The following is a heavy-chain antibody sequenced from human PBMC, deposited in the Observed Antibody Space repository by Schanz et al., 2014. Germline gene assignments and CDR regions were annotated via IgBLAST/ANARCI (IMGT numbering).Heavy chain of an antibody. CDR2: IWSDGSGK. D-gene: IGHD6-13*01. J-gene: IGHJ6*02. Sequence: ADLVESGGGLIQRGESLRLSCSASGFIFSNYGMHWVRQAPGKGLEWVAVIWSDGSGKYYADSVKGRFTISRDSPKNTLYLQMNSLRAEDTSVYFCARVRRRIATPSTPSFRNYYYYAMDVWGQGTTVTVSS. V-gene: IGHV3-33*08. CDR1: GFIFSNYG. CDR3: ARVRRRIATPSTPSFRNYYYYAMDV.